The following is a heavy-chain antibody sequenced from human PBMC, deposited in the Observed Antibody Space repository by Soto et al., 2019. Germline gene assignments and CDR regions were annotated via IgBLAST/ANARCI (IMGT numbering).Heavy chain of an antibody. V-gene: IGHV1-69*12. Sequence: QVQLVQSGAEVKKRGSSVKVSCKASGGTFSSYAISWVRQAPGQGLEWMGGLIPIFGTGNYAQTFQGRVTLTADDSTGIRYLGPSSLGSEDTAGYYCARLELATTDIWGQGTTVTVSS. CDR3: ARLELATTDI. CDR2: LIPIFGTG. CDR1: GGTFSSYA. D-gene: IGHD5-12*01. J-gene: IGHJ6*02.